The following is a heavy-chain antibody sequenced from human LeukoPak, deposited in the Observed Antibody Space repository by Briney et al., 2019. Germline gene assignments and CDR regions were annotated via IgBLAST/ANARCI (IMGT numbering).Heavy chain of an antibody. CDR3: ARNGGSMIVVVIKHYYYYSMDV. CDR1: GFTFSSYE. J-gene: IGHJ6*02. Sequence: PGGSLRLSCAASGFTFSSYEMNWVRQAPGKGLEWVSYISSSGSTIYYADSVKGRFTISRDNAKNSLYLQMNSLRAEDTAVYYCARNGGSMIVVVIKHYYYYSMDVWGQGTTVTVSS. D-gene: IGHD3-22*01. V-gene: IGHV3-48*03. CDR2: ISSSGSTI.